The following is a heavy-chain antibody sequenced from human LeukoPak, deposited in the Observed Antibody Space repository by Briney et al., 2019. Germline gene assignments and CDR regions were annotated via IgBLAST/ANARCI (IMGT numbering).Heavy chain of an antibody. J-gene: IGHJ6*03. Sequence: GGSLRLSCAASGFTFSSYSMSWVRQAPGKGLEWVSAISGSGGSTYYADSVKGRFTISRDNSKNTLYLQMNSLRAEDTAVYYCAKEGGVSSGYYSLYYYYHYMDVWGKGTTVTISS. CDR2: ISGSGGST. V-gene: IGHV3-23*01. CDR1: GFTFSSYS. CDR3: AKEGGVSSGYYSLYYYYHYMDV. D-gene: IGHD3-22*01.